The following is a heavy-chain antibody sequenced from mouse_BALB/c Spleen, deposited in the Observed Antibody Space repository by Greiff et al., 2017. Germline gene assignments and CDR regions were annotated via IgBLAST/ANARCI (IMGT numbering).Heavy chain of an antibody. Sequence: ESGPGLVKPSQSLSLTCSVTGYSITSGYYWNWIRQFPGNKLEWMGYISYDGSNNYNPSLKNRISITRDTSKNQLFLKLNSVTTEDTATYYCARGKPFFDYWGQGTTLTVSS. CDR1: GYSITSGYY. CDR2: ISYDGSN. CDR3: ARGKPFFDY. J-gene: IGHJ2*01. V-gene: IGHV3-6*02.